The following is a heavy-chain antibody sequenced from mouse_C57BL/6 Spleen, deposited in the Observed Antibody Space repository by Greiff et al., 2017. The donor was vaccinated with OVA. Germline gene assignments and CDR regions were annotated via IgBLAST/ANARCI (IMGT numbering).Heavy chain of an antibody. CDR2: IYPGDGDT. J-gene: IGHJ2*01. CDR1: GYAFSSSW. Sequence: VQLQQSGPELVKPGASVKISCKASGYAFSSSWMNWVKQRPGKGLEWIGRIYPGDGDTNYNGKFKGKATLTADKSSSTAYMQLSSLTSEDSAVYFCARLDLDYWGKGTTLTVSS. V-gene: IGHV1-82*01. CDR3: ARLDLDY.